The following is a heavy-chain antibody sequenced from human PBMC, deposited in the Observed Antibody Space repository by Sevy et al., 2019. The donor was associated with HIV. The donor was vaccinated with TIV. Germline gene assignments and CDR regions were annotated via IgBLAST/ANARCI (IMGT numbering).Heavy chain of an antibody. J-gene: IGHJ4*02. V-gene: IGHV1-2*04. Sequence: ASVKVSCKASGYTFTGYYMHWVRQAPGQGLEWMGCINPNSGGTNYAQKFQGWVTMTRDTSISTAYMELSRLGSDDTAVYYCARGVAEYYYDSSGYSLFDYWGQGTLVTVSS. D-gene: IGHD3-22*01. CDR1: GYTFTGYY. CDR3: ARGVAEYYYDSSGYSLFDY. CDR2: INPNSGGT.